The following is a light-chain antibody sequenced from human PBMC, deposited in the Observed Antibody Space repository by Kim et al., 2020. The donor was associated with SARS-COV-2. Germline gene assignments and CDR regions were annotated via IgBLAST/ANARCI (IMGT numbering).Light chain of an antibody. CDR1: RLRSYY. CDR2: GKN. Sequence: LGQTGRMTCKGDRLRSYYASWYQQMPGQAPVLVIYGKNNRPSGIPDRFSGSSSGNTASLTITGAQAEDEADYYCNSRDSSGNHVVFGGGTQLTVL. V-gene: IGLV3-19*01. CDR3: NSRDSSGNHVV. J-gene: IGLJ2*01.